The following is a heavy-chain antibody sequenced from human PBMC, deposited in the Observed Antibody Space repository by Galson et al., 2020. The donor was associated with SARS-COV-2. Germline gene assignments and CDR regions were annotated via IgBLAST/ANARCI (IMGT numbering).Heavy chain of an antibody. J-gene: IGHJ4*02. CDR2: ISYDGSNK. CDR1: GFTFSSSA. V-gene: IGHV3-30-3*01. CDR3: ARGGSGSYYYFDY. D-gene: IGHD1-26*01. Sequence: TGGSLRPSCAAPGFTFSSSAMHWVRQAPGKGLEWVAVISYDGSNKYYADSVKGRFTISRDNSKNTLYLQMNSLRAEDTAVYYCARGGSGSYYYFDYWGQGTLVTVSS.